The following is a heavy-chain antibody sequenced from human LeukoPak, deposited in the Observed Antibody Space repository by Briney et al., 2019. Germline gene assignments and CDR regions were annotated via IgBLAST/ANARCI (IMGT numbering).Heavy chain of an antibody. V-gene: IGHV1-3*01. CDR3: ARVYGSGSYPQDS. J-gene: IGHJ4*02. Sequence: ASVKVSCKASGYTFTSYAMHWVRQAPGQRLEWMGWINAGNGNTKYSQKFQGRVTITRDTSVSTAYMELSSLRSEDTAVYYCARVYGSGSYPQDSWGQGTLVTVSS. CDR1: GYTFTSYA. CDR2: INAGNGNT. D-gene: IGHD3-10*01.